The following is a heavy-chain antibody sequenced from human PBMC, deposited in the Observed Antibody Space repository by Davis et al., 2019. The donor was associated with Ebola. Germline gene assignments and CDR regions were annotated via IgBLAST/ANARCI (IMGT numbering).Heavy chain of an antibody. V-gene: IGHV3-7*03. D-gene: IGHD6-19*01. CDR2: IKPDGSDK. CDR3: AKRATVKVAGANYYNAMDV. J-gene: IGHJ6*04. Sequence: PGGSLRLSCAASGFAFSTFWMTWLRQAPGQGPEWVANIKPDGSDKYYVDSVKGRFTISRDNAKNSLYLQMNSLRAEDTAVFYCAKRATVKVAGANYYNAMDVWGKGTMVTVSS. CDR1: GFAFSTFW.